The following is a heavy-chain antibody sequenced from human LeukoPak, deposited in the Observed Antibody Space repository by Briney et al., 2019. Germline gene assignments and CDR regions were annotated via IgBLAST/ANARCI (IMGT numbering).Heavy chain of an antibody. Sequence: GGSRRLSWETSGFTFSSSGMSWVRRAPGKGLECVANIKEDGREKYYVDSVKGRFTISRDNAKNSLYLQMSSLRAEDTAVYYCARGGRPDYWGQGTLVTVSS. CDR3: ARGGRPDY. CDR1: GFTFSSSG. V-gene: IGHV3-7*01. D-gene: IGHD3-10*01. J-gene: IGHJ4*02. CDR2: IKEDGREK.